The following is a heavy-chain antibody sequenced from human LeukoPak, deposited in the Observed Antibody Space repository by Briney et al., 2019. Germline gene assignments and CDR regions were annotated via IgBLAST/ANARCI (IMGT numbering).Heavy chain of an antibody. J-gene: IGHJ4*02. CDR3: ARDGGLAAAGTI. CDR2: IKQDGSEK. Sequence: GESLRLSCAASGFTFTTYWMTWVRQAPGKGLEWVANIKQDGSEKYYVDSVKGRFTISRDNAKNSLYLQMNSLRAEDTAVYYCARDGGLAAAGTIWGQGTLVTVSS. CDR1: GFTFTTYW. D-gene: IGHD6-13*01. V-gene: IGHV3-7*01.